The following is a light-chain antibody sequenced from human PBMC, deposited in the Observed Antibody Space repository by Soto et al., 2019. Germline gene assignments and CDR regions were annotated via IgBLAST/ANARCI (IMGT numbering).Light chain of an antibody. Sequence: QSALTQPASVSGSPGQSITISCTGSSSDVGGYNYVSWYQQHPGKAPKLMIYEVSNRPSGVSNRFSGSKSGNTAYLTISGLQAEDEADYYCSSYTRTTLVVFGGGTKLTVL. J-gene: IGLJ2*01. CDR3: SSYTRTTLVV. CDR1: SSDVGGYNY. CDR2: EVS. V-gene: IGLV2-14*01.